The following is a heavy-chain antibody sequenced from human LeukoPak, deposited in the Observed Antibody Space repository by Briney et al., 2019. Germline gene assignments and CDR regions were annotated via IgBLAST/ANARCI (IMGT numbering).Heavy chain of an antibody. CDR1: GYTFTSYD. Sequence: ASVKVSCKASGYTFTSYDINWVRQATGQGLEWMGWMNPNSGNTGYAQKFQGRVTITRNTSISTAYMELSSLRSEDTAVYYRARRSRLGYCSGGSCYSLRYWGQGTLVTVSS. CDR2: MNPNSGNT. J-gene: IGHJ4*02. D-gene: IGHD2-15*01. CDR3: ARRSRLGYCSGGSCYSLRY. V-gene: IGHV1-8*03.